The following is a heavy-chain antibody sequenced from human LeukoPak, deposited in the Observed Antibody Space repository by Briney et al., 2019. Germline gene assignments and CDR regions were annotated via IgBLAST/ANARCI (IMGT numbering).Heavy chain of an antibody. J-gene: IGHJ4*02. CDR2: ISSSSSYL. CDR3: GTEGAGSYYSDYGY. V-gene: IGHV3-21*01. D-gene: IGHD3-10*01. Sequence: GGSLRLSCAASGFTFSSYSMNWVRQAPGKGLEWVSSISSSSSYLYYADSVKGRFTIPRDNATNLLYLQMNTLSAEDTAVYYCGTEGAGSYYSDYGYQGQVVLVTV. CDR1: GFTFSSYS.